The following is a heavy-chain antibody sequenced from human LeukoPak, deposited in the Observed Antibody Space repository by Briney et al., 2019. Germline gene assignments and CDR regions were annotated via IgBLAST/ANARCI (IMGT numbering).Heavy chain of an antibody. CDR1: GGSISNYY. CDR3: AGGLTWFGELLSFDP. J-gene: IGHJ5*02. Sequence: SETLSLTCTVSGGSISNYYWSWIRQPPGKGLEWIGYIYYSGSTNYNPSLKSRGTIAVDTSKNQFSLKLRSVTAADTAVYYCAGGLTWFGELLSFDPWGQGTLVTVSS. V-gene: IGHV4-59*01. CDR2: IYYSGST. D-gene: IGHD3-10*01.